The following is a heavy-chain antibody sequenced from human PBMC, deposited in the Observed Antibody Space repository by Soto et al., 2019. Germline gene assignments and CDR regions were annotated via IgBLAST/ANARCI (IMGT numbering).Heavy chain of an antibody. CDR3: AKDHDYYDSSGYYRPLYYYYGMDV. J-gene: IGHJ6*02. V-gene: IGHV3-21*04. CDR2: ISSRSTYI. D-gene: IGHD3-22*01. Sequence: GGSLRLSCAASGFSFSIYSMNWVRQAPGKGLEWVSSISSRSTYIYYSDSVKGRFTISRDNSKNTLYLQMNSLRAEDTAVYHCAKDHDYYDSSGYYRPLYYYYGMDVWGQGTTVTVSS. CDR1: GFSFSIYS.